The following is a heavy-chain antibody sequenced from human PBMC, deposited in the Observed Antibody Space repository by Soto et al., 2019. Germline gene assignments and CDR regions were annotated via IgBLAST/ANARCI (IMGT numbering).Heavy chain of an antibody. D-gene: IGHD3-3*01. V-gene: IGHV3-23*01. J-gene: IGHJ6*02. CDR1: GFTFSSYA. CDR3: ENAWRGGYYDMDV. CDR2: IGSRGDDI. Sequence: EVQLLESGGGLLQPGGSLRLSCAASGFTFSSYAMNWVRQTPGKGLECVSCIGSRGDDIYYIDSVKGRFTISRDNSKSTLYLDMTSLSAEATAIYYCENAWRGGYYDMDVWGQGTAVTVSS.